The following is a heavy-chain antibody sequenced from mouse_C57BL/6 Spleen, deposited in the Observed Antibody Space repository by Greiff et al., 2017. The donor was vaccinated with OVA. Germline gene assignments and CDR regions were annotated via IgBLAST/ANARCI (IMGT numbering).Heavy chain of an antibody. CDR1: GYAFSSYW. J-gene: IGHJ2*01. CDR3: ARSGYYGSSPYFDY. Sequence: VHLVESGAELVKPGASVKISCKASGYAFSSYWMNWVKQRPGKGLEWIGQIYPGDGDTNYNGKFKGKATLTADKSSSTAYMQLSSLTSEDSAVYFCARSGYYGSSPYFDYWGQGTTLTVSS. D-gene: IGHD1-1*01. CDR2: IYPGDGDT. V-gene: IGHV1-80*01.